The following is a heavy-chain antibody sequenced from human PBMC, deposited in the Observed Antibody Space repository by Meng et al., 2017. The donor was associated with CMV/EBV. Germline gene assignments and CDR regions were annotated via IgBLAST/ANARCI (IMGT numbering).Heavy chain of an antibody. CDR2: IIPILGIA. V-gene: IGHV1-69*10. CDR3: ARQRVTIFGVVTLYYGMDV. J-gene: IGHJ6*02. CDR1: GGTFSSYA. D-gene: IGHD3-3*01. Sequence: SVKVSCKASGGTFSSYAISWVRQAPGQGLEWMGGIIPILGIANYAQKFQGRVTITADKFTSTAYMELSSLRSEDTAVYYCARQRVTIFGVVTLYYGMDVWGQGTTVTVSS.